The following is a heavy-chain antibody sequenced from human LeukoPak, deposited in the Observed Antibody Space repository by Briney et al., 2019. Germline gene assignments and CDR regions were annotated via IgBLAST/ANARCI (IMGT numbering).Heavy chain of an antibody. CDR3: TREAVTANGYFDY. D-gene: IGHD2-21*02. Sequence: GGSLRLSCAASGFTFSNAWMTWVRQAPGKGLEWVGRVKSKTDGGTTDYAAPVKGRFTISRDDSKNTLYLQMNSLKTEDTAVYYCTREAVTANGYFDYWGQGTLVTVSS. V-gene: IGHV3-15*01. CDR1: GFTFSNAW. J-gene: IGHJ4*02. CDR2: VKSKTDGGTT.